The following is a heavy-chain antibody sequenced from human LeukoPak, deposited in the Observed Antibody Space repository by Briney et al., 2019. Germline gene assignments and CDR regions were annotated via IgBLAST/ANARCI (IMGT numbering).Heavy chain of an antibody. CDR2: IKNKADGGTA. CDR1: GFTFSNAW. CDR3: TATAY. D-gene: IGHD2-21*02. J-gene: IGHJ4*02. V-gene: IGHV3-15*01. Sequence: GGSLRLSCAASGFTFSNAWMSWVRQAPGKGLEWVGRIKNKADGGTADYAAPVKGRFTISRDDSKNTLYLQMNSLKTEDTGVYYCTATAYWGQGTLVTVSS.